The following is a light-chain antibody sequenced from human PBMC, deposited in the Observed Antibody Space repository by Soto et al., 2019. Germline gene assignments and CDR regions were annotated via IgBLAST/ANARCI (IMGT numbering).Light chain of an antibody. Sequence: HSVLTQPPSVSEAPRQRVTISCSGSSSNIGNNAVNWYQQLPGKAPKLLIYYDDLLPSGVSDRFSGSKSGTSASLAISGLQSEDEADYYCAAWDDSLHVVFGGGTKLTVL. V-gene: IGLV1-36*01. J-gene: IGLJ2*01. CDR1: SSNIGNNA. CDR3: AAWDDSLHVV. CDR2: YDD.